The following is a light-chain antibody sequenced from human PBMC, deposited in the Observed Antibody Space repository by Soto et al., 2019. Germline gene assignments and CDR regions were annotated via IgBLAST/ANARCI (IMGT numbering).Light chain of an antibody. V-gene: IGKV3-15*01. CDR3: QEYDSLPPT. CDR2: GAS. Sequence: LVMAQSPATLSLSPVAKATLSCRASQSISNNFAWFQQKPGQVPRLLIYGASNRATGVSARFSGSGSGTEFTLTISSLQPEEIATYYCQEYDSLPPTVGQGTRLEIK. CDR1: QSISNN. J-gene: IGKJ5*01.